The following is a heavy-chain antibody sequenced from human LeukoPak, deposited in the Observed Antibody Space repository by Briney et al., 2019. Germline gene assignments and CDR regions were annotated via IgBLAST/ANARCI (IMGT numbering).Heavy chain of an antibody. CDR2: INGSGGST. Sequence: GGSLRLSCAASGFTFSSYAMSWVRQAPGKGLEWVSDINGSGGSTYYADSVKGRFTISRDNSKNTLYLQMNSLRAEDTAVYYCASPYSGSYYYEEEADWYFDLWGRGTLVTVSS. CDR3: ASPYSGSYYYEEEADWYFDL. V-gene: IGHV3-23*01. D-gene: IGHD1-26*01. CDR1: GFTFSSYA. J-gene: IGHJ2*01.